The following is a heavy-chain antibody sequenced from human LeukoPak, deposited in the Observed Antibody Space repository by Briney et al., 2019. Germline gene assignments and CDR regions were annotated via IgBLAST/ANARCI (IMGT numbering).Heavy chain of an antibody. V-gene: IGHV3-23*01. D-gene: IGHD6-13*01. CDR2: ISGSGGST. Sequence: PGGSLRLSCAASGFTFSSYAMSWVRQAPGKGLEWVSAISGSGGSTYYADSVKGRFTISRDNSKNTLYLQMNSLRAEDTAVYYCAGERGPSSSWYYFDYWGQGTLVTVSS. CDR1: GFTFSSYA. CDR3: AGERGPSSSWYYFDY. J-gene: IGHJ4*02.